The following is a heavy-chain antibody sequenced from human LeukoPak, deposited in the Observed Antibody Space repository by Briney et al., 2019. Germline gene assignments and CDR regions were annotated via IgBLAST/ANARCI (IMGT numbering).Heavy chain of an antibody. CDR1: GFTFRNHA. CDR2: ISGSSSDI. V-gene: IGHV3-21*04. Sequence: GGSLRLSCAASGFTFRNHAMNWVRQAPGKGLEWVSSISGSSSDIYYADSVKGRFTISRDNAKNSLYLQMNTLRAEDTALYHCARVFGSGSYYSWFDPWGQGTLVTVSS. J-gene: IGHJ5*02. D-gene: IGHD3-10*01. CDR3: ARVFGSGSYYSWFDP.